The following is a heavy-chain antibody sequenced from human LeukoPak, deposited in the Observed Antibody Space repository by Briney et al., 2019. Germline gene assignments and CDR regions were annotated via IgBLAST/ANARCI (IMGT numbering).Heavy chain of an antibody. Sequence: GASVKVSCKASGYTFTSYGISWVRQAPAQALEGMGWSSAYNCNTNYAQKLQGRLPITTHTSTSTAYMGLRRLRGDDTAGDYWARGAYYAFWSGYYYYYYYIDVWGKGTTVTVSS. V-gene: IGHV1-18*01. CDR3: ARGAYYAFWSGYYYYYYYIDV. CDR2: SSAYNCNT. J-gene: IGHJ6*03. CDR1: GYTFTSYG. D-gene: IGHD3-3*01.